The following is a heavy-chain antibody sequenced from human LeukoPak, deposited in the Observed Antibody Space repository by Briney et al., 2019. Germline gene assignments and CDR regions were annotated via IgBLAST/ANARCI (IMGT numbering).Heavy chain of an antibody. V-gene: IGHV3-64D*09. D-gene: IGHD4-17*01. J-gene: IGHJ3*02. Sequence: PGGSLRLSCSASGFTFSSYAMHWVRQAPGKGLEYVSGTSSNGGSTFYADSLKGRFTIARDNSKNTLYLQMSSLRAEDTAVYYCVKTGDHGGFDIWGRGTMITVSS. CDR1: GFTFSSYA. CDR2: TSSNGGST. CDR3: VKTGDHGGFDI.